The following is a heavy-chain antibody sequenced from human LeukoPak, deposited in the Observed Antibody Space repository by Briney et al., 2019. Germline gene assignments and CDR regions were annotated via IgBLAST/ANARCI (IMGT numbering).Heavy chain of an antibody. CDR3: ARAAYSKGNGDAFDI. D-gene: IGHD6-13*01. Sequence: GGSLRLSCAASGFTFSSYWMSWVRQAPGKGLEWVANIKQDGSEKYYVDSVKGRFTISRDNAKNSLYLQMNSLRAEDTAVYYCARAAYSKGNGDAFDIWGQGTMVTVSS. J-gene: IGHJ3*02. V-gene: IGHV3-7*01. CDR2: IKQDGSEK. CDR1: GFTFSSYW.